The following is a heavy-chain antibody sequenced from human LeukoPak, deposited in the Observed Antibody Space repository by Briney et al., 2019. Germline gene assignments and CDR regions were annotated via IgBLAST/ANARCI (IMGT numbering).Heavy chain of an antibody. CDR1: GGSISSYY. D-gene: IGHD6-13*01. CDR2: IYTSGST. Sequence: SETLSLTCTVSGGSISSYYWSWIRQPAGKGLGWIGRIYTSGSTNYNPSLKSRVTMSVDTSKNQFSLKLSSVTAADTAVYYCARSLGYYYGMDVWGQGTTVTVSS. CDR3: ARSLGYYYGMDV. V-gene: IGHV4-4*07. J-gene: IGHJ6*02.